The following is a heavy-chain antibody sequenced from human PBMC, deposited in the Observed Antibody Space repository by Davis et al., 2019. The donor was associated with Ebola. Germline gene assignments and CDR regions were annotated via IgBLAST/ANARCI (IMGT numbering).Heavy chain of an antibody. Sequence: GESLKISCKGSGYSFINYWIGWVRQLPGKGLEWMGIIYPGDSDARYSPSFQGHVTFSAEKSISTAYLQWRGLKASDTATYYCTRRNDIFTGYQIERGFDYWGQGTLVTVSS. D-gene: IGHD3-9*01. CDR2: IYPGDSDA. CDR1: GYSFINYW. CDR3: TRRNDIFTGYQIERGFDY. J-gene: IGHJ4*02. V-gene: IGHV5-51*01.